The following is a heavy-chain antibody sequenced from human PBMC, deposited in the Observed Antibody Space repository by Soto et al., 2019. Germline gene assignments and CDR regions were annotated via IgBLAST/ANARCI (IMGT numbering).Heavy chain of an antibody. CDR3: TTAYIAVAGLFDY. J-gene: IGHJ4*02. CDR2: IKSKTDGGTT. V-gene: IGHV3-15*07. Sequence: GGSLRLSCAASGFTFSNAWMNWVRQAPGKGLEWVGRIKSKTDGGTTDYAAPVKGRFTISRDDSKNTLYLQMNSLKTEDTAVYYFTTAYIAVAGLFDYWGQGTLVTVS. CDR1: GFTFSNAW. D-gene: IGHD6-19*01.